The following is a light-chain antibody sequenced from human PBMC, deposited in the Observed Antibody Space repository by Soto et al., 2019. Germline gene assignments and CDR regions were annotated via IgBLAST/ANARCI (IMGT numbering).Light chain of an antibody. Sequence: DIHMTQSPSSRSAWVGGVGTSTFRASQSISNYLNWYQQKPGKAPKLLIYTVSNLQSGVPSRFSGSTSGTDFSLTITSLQPEDFATYYCQQSFSTPRTFGQGTKVDIK. J-gene: IGKJ1*01. CDR2: TVS. CDR1: QSISNY. V-gene: IGKV1-39*01. CDR3: QQSFSTPRT.